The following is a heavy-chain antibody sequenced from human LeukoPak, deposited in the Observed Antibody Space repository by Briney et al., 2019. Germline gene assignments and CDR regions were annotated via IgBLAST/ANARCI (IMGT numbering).Heavy chain of an antibody. CDR1: GGTFSSYA. V-gene: IGHV1-69*13. Sequence: ASVKVSCKASGGTFSSYAISWVRQAPGQGLEWMGGIIPIFGTANYAQKFQGRVTITADESTSTAYMEPSSLRSEDTAVYYCASPGDYGDYSTYDYWGRGTLVTVSS. CDR2: IIPIFGTA. CDR3: ASPGDYGDYSTYDY. J-gene: IGHJ4*02. D-gene: IGHD4-17*01.